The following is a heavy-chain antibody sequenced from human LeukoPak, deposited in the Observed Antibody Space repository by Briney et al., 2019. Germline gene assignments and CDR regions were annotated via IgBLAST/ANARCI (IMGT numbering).Heavy chain of an antibody. J-gene: IGHJ4*02. CDR2: IYTSGST. CDR3: AREWGSYRSFDY. Sequence: SETLSLTCTVSGGSISSDFWSWIRQPAGKGLEWIGRIYTSGSTNYNTSLKSRVTMSVDISKNQFSLKLSSVTAADTAVYYCAREWGSYRSFDYWGQGTLVTVSS. D-gene: IGHD3-16*02. V-gene: IGHV4-4*07. CDR1: GGSISSDF.